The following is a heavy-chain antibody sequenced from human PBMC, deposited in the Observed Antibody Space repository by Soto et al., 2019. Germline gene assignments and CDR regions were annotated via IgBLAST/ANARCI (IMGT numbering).Heavy chain of an antibody. Sequence: ASVKVSCKASGYTFTSYDINWVRQATGQGLEWMGWMNPNSGNTGYAQKFQGRVTMTRNTSISTAYMELSSLRSEDTAVYYCARVSTRYYDYIWGSYRYDLDYWGQGTLVTVS. CDR1: GYTFTSYD. D-gene: IGHD3-16*02. CDR3: ARVSTRYYDYIWGSYRYDLDY. CDR2: MNPNSGNT. V-gene: IGHV1-8*01. J-gene: IGHJ4*02.